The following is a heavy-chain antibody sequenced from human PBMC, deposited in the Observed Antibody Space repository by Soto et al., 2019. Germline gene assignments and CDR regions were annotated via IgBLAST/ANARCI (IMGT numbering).Heavy chain of an antibody. CDR2: IYYSGST. Sequence: SETLSLTCTVSGGSISSGGYYWSWIRQHPGKGLEWIGYIYYSGSTYYNPSLKSRVTISVDTSKNQFSLKLSSLRSEDTAVYYCARSAVQLWMSYYYGMDVWGQGTTVTVSS. D-gene: IGHD5-18*01. CDR3: ARSAVQLWMSYYYGMDV. CDR1: GGSISSGGYY. V-gene: IGHV4-31*03. J-gene: IGHJ6*02.